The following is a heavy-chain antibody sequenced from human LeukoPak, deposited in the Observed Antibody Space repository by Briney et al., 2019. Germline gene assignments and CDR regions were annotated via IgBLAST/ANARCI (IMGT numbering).Heavy chain of an antibody. CDR1: VGTFSSYA. D-gene: IGHD3-9*01. Sequence: ASVKVSCKASVGTFSSYAISWVRQAPGQGLEWMGRIIPIFGTANYAQKFQGRVTITTYESTSTAYMELSSLRSEDTAVYYCAREDYDILTGYSDYFDYWGQGTLVTVSS. V-gene: IGHV1-69*05. CDR2: IIPIFGTA. J-gene: IGHJ4*02. CDR3: AREDYDILTGYSDYFDY.